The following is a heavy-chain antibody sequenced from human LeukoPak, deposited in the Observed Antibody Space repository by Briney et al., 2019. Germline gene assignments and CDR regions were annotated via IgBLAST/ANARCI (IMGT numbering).Heavy chain of an antibody. J-gene: IGHJ5*02. CDR1: GFTFGDYA. D-gene: IGHD1-26*01. V-gene: IGHV3-23*01. Sequence: GGSLRLSCTASGFTFGDYAMTWVRQAPGKGLEWVSTISGKGDSTYYADSVKGRFTISRDNSKNTLSLQMNSLRADDTAVYYCAKGGHFSWFDPWGQGTLVTVSS. CDR2: ISGKGDST. CDR3: AKGGHFSWFDP.